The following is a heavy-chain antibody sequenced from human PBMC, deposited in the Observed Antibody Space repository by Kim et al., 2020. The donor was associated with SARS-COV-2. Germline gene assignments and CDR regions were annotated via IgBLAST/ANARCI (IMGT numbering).Heavy chain of an antibody. CDR1: GFTFSSYA. J-gene: IGHJ3*02. CDR2: ISGSGGST. V-gene: IGHV3-23*01. CDR3: AAYDYVWGSYRYRAFDI. Sequence: GGSLRLSCAASGFTFSSYAMSWVRQAPGKGLEWVSAISGSGGSTYYADSVKGRFTISRDNSKNTLYLQMNSLRAEDTAVYYCAAYDYVWGSYRYRAFDIWGQGTMVTVSS. D-gene: IGHD3-16*02.